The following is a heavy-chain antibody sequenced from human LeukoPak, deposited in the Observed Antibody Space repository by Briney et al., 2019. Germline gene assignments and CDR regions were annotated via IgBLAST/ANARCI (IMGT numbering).Heavy chain of an antibody. V-gene: IGHV3-64D*06. CDR1: GFIFSTSA. CDR2: ILSKGDRT. D-gene: IGHD5-24*01. Sequence: GGSLRLSCSVSGFIFSTSAMHWVRQAPGKGLEYVSTILSKGDRTYYADSVEGRFTISRDNSKNTLYLQMSSLRVEDTAVYYCVKDRWVDYWGQGALVTVSP. J-gene: IGHJ4*02. CDR3: VKDRWVDY.